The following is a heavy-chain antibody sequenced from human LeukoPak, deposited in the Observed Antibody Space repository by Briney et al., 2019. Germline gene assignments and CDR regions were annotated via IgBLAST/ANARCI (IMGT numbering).Heavy chain of an antibody. CDR2: IYYSGST. D-gene: IGHD3-22*01. J-gene: IGHJ3*02. Sequence: SGTLSLTCTVSGGSVSSGSYYWSWIRQPPGKGLEWIGYIYYSGSTNYNPSLKSRVTISVDTSKSQFSLKLSSVTAADTAVYYCARDPKYYYDSSGYREGDAFDIWGQGTMVTVSS. CDR1: GGSVSSGSYY. V-gene: IGHV4-61*01. CDR3: ARDPKYYYDSSGYREGDAFDI.